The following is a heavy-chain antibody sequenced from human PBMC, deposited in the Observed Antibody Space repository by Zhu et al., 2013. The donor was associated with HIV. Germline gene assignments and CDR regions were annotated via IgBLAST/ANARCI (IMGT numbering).Heavy chain of an antibody. CDR1: GGSVSSGSYY. CDR2: IYYSGST. Sequence: VQLQESGPGLVKPSETLSLTCTVSGGSVSSGSYYWSWIRQPPGKGLEWIGYIYYSGSTNYNPSLKSRVTISVDTSKNQFSLKLSSVTAADTAVYYCARDSGYDYVWGSYRYTTWGQGTLVTVSS. V-gene: IGHV4-61*01. D-gene: IGHD3-16*02. J-gene: IGHJ5*02. CDR3: ARDSGYDYVWGSYRYTT.